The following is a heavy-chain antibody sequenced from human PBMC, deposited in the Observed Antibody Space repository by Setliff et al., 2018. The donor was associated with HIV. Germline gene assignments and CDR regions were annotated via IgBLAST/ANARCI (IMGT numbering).Heavy chain of an antibody. V-gene: IGHV1-18*01. CDR2: ISAYNGNT. CDR1: GYTFTSYG. Sequence: ASVKVSCKASGYTFTSYGISWVRQAPGQGLGWMGWISAYNGNTDYAQKLRGRVTLTTDASTRTAYMELRSLRSDDTAVYYCARDPPSSGWYRADYWGQGTLVTVSS. J-gene: IGHJ4*02. CDR3: ARDPPSSGWYRADY. D-gene: IGHD6-19*01.